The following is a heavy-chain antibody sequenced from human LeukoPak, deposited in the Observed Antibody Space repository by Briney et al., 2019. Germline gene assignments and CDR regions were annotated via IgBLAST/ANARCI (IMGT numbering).Heavy chain of an antibody. CDR2: IDGSIGST. Sequence: PGGSLGLSCAASGFTFSSYAMSWVRQAPGKGLECVSSIDGSIGSTYYADSVKGRFTISRDNSKNTLYLQMNSLRAEDTALYYCAKAPPYSSGWFQYYFDYWGQGTLVTVSS. D-gene: IGHD6-19*01. CDR1: GFTFSSYA. V-gene: IGHV3-23*01. J-gene: IGHJ4*02. CDR3: AKAPPYSSGWFQYYFDY.